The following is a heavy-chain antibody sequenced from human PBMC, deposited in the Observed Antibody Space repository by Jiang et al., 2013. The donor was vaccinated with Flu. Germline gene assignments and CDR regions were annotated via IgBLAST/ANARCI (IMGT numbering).Heavy chain of an antibody. CDR3: ARDRGIVVVPAAVDY. V-gene: IGHV1-3*01. Sequence: SGAEVKKPGASVKVSCKASGYTFTNYAIHWVRQAPGQRLEWMGWINVANGNTRYSQKFQGRVTITRDTSASTAYMELSSLTSEDTALYYCARDRGIVVVPAAVDYWGQGTLVTVS. CDR2: INVANGNT. J-gene: IGHJ4*02. D-gene: IGHD2-2*01. CDR1: GYTFTNYA.